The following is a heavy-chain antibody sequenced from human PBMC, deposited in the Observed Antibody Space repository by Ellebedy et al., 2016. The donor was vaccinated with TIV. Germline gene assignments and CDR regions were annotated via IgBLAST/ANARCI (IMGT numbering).Heavy chain of an antibody. CDR3: ARDARSGWADFDY. CDR1: GYTFSSHY. V-gene: IGHV1-46*01. CDR2: INPSGGST. J-gene: IGHJ4*02. D-gene: IGHD6-19*01. Sequence: AASVTVSCKASGYTFSSHYLHWVRQPPAQGLEGMGLINPSGGSTTYAQKFQGRVTMTRETSTNTVYMELTSLRSEDTAVYYCARDARSGWADFDYWGQGTLVTVSS.